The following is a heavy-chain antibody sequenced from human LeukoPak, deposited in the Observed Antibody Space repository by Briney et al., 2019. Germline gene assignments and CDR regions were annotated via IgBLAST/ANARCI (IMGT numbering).Heavy chain of an antibody. Sequence: ASVKVSCKASGGTFSSYAISWVRQAPGQGLGWMGGIIPIFGTANYAQKFQGRVTITTDEFTSTAYMELSSLRSEDTAVYYCARDVDIGVFGYWGQGTLVTVSS. V-gene: IGHV1-69*05. CDR3: ARDVDIGVFGY. CDR2: IIPIFGTA. D-gene: IGHD5-12*01. J-gene: IGHJ4*02. CDR1: GGTFSSYA.